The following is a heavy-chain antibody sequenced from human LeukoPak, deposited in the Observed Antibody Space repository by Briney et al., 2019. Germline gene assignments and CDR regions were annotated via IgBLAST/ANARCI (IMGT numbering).Heavy chain of an antibody. CDR2: ISAYNGNT. CDR3: ARGTPYCSSTSCYALTFDI. D-gene: IGHD2-2*01. CDR1: GYTFTSYG. J-gene: IGHJ3*02. Sequence: ASVKVSCKASGYTFTSYGISWVRQAPGQGLEWMGWISAYNGNTNYAQKLQGRVTMTTDTSTSTAYMELRSLRSDDTAVYYCARGTPYCSSTSCYALTFDIWSQGTMVTVSS. V-gene: IGHV1-18*01.